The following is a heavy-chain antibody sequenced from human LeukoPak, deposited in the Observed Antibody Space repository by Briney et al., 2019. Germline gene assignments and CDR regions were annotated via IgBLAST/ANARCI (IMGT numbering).Heavy chain of an antibody. CDR2: ISGSGGSA. Sequence: GWALRLACAACGCTCSSYAMSCVRHAAGEGLGWGSAISGSGGSAYYADSVKGRCTISRGSSKNTLYLQMNSLRAEDTAVYYCAKDWYDSSGRNAFDIWGQGTMVTVSS. CDR3: AKDWYDSSGRNAFDI. J-gene: IGHJ3*02. CDR1: GCTCSSYA. V-gene: IGHV3-23*01. D-gene: IGHD3-22*01.